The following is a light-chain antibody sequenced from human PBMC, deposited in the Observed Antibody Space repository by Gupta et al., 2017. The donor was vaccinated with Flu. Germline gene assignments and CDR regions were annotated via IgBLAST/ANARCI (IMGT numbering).Light chain of an antibody. CDR3: KQDDSGPYT. CDR2: DVS. J-gene: IGKJ2*01. V-gene: IGKV1-6*01. Sequence: AIQMTQSPPSLFASVGDKVTITCRASQAISNDLGWYQQKPGTPPKLLIYDVSVLGDGVPSRFSGSGSGTYFTLTIGRLQPEDSATYYCKQDDSGPYTFGQGTQLEI. CDR1: QAISND.